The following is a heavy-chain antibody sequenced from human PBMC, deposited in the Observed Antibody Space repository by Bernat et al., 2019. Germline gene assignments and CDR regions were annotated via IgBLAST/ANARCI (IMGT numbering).Heavy chain of an antibody. CDR1: GFTFSSYW. Sequence: EVQLVESGGGLVQPGGSLRLSCAASGFTFSSYWMSWVRQAPGKGLEWVANIKQDGSEKYYVDSVKGRFTISRDKAKNSLYLQMNSLRAEDTAVYYCARDVGRWSAEEDAFDIWGQGTMVTVSS. CDR2: IKQDGSEK. CDR3: ARDVGRWSAEEDAFDI. V-gene: IGHV3-7*01. D-gene: IGHD3-3*01. J-gene: IGHJ3*02.